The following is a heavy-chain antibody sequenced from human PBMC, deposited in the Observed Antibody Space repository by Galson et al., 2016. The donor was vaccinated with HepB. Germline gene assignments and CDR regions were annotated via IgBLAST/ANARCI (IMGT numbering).Heavy chain of an antibody. V-gene: IGHV4-59*01. Sequence: LSLTCTVSGGSIRSYYWSWIRQPPGKGLEWIGYIYYSGSANYNPSLKSRVSISVDTSKSQFSLKLTSVTAAYTALYCCAGDGGYDWFDYWGQGTLVSVSS. CDR1: GGSIRSYY. CDR3: AGDGGYDWFDY. J-gene: IGHJ4*02. D-gene: IGHD5-12*01. CDR2: IYYSGSA.